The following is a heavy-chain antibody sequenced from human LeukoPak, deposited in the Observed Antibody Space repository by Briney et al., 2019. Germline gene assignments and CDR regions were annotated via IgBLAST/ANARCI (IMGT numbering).Heavy chain of an antibody. V-gene: IGHV1-18*01. Sequence: ASVKVSCKASGYTFTSYGISWVRQAPGQGLEWMGWISAYNGNTNYAQKLQGRVTMTTDTSTSTAYMELRSLRSDDTAVYYCARESGYYKAGPGAFDYWGQGTLVTVSS. CDR3: ARESGYYKAGPGAFDY. J-gene: IGHJ4*02. D-gene: IGHD3-3*01. CDR1: GYTFTSYG. CDR2: ISAYNGNT.